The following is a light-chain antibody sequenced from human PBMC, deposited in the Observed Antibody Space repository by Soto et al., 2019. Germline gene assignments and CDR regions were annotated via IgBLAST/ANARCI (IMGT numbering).Light chain of an antibody. Sequence: IVFTQVSGSPSVFSGDIAPPSWRASQSVSSNLAWYQQKPGQAPRLFIYGASTRATAIPPRFSGSGSGTESTLTISSLQSEDFAVYYCQKYDNWPINCGQGTQREI. J-gene: IGKJ5*01. CDR3: QKYDNWPIN. CDR2: GAS. CDR1: QSVSSN. V-gene: IGKV3-15*01.